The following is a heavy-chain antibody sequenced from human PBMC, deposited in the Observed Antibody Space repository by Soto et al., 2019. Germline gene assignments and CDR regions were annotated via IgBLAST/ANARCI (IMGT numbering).Heavy chain of an antibody. D-gene: IGHD3-10*01. CDR1: GFTFSSYA. CDR2: ISGSGGST. J-gene: IGHJ4*02. Sequence: EVQLLESGGGLVQPGGSLRLSCAASGFTFSSYAMSWVRQAPGKGLEWVSAISGSGGSTYYADSVKGRFTISRDNSKNTLYLQVNSLRAEDTAVYYCAKDILGVWSRSDYWGQGTLVTVSS. V-gene: IGHV3-23*01. CDR3: AKDILGVWSRSDY.